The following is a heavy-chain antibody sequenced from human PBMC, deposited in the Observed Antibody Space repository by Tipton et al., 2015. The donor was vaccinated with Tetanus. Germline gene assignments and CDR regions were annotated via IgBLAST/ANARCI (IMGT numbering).Heavy chain of an antibody. CDR2: INSLWST. V-gene: IGHV4-30-4*01. D-gene: IGHD3-3*01. J-gene: IGHJ5*02. CDR1: GASLSSGDYF. CDR3: ARGGQLRFLAWMFPTWFHP. Sequence: TLSLTCSVSGASLSSGDYFWSWLRQSPGGGLEWIGYINSLWSTCYNPSLKSRVTISVDSSKNQFSLNVNSVTAADTAVYFCARGGQLRFLAWMFPTWFHPWGQGSLVCVSS.